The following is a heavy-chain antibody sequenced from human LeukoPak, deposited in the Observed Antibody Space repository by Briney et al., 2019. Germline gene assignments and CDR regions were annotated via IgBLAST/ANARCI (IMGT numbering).Heavy chain of an antibody. Sequence: ASVKVSCKASGYSFTTYGISWVRQAPGQGLEWMGWISANNNNTDNVQKLQGRVTMTTDTSTSTAYMELRSLRSDDTAVYYCAVPTVTTHPYYYYYYMDVWGKGTTVTISS. CDR2: ISANNNNT. J-gene: IGHJ6*03. CDR1: GYSFTTYG. D-gene: IGHD4-17*01. CDR3: AVPTVTTHPYYYYYYMDV. V-gene: IGHV1-18*01.